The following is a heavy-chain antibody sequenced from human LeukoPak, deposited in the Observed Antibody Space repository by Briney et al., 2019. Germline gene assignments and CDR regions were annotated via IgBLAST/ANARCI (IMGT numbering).Heavy chain of an antibody. CDR1: GGTFSSYT. CDR2: IIPILGIA. J-gene: IGHJ6*03. Sequence: SVKVSCKASGGTFSSYTISWVRRAPGQGLEWMGRIIPILGIANYAQKFQGRVTITADKSTSTAYMELSSLRSEDTAVYYCARAGRAARSYYYYYMDVWGKGTTVTVSS. D-gene: IGHD6-6*01. V-gene: IGHV1-69*02. CDR3: ARAGRAARSYYYYYMDV.